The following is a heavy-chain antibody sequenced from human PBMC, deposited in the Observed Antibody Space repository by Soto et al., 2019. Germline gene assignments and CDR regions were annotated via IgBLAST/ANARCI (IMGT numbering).Heavy chain of an antibody. Sequence: SETLSLTCAVSGVSIKTYYCSSIRKPAGKGLEWIGRIYTTGSANHSSAARSRVTMSVDTCKNQGSLQLTSVTGADAGVYYCARDDYYDSNNWFDPWGQGILVTV. J-gene: IGHJ5*02. CDR2: IYTTGSA. CDR1: GVSIKTYY. V-gene: IGHV4-4*07. D-gene: IGHD3-9*01. CDR3: ARDDYYDSNNWFDP.